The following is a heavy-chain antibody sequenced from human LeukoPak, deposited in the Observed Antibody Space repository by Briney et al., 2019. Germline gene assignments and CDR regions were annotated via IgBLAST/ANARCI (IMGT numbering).Heavy chain of an antibody. CDR1: GGTFSSYA. D-gene: IGHD3-10*01. CDR3: ARSPHYMVRGVIRSPFDY. CDR2: IIPIFGTA. V-gene: IGHV1-69*13. J-gene: IGHJ4*02. Sequence: SVKVSCNASGGTFSSYAISWVRQAPGQGLEWMGGIIPIFGTANYAQKFQGRVTITADESTSTAYMELSSLRSEDTAVYYCARSPHYMVRGVIRSPFDYWGQGTLVTVSS.